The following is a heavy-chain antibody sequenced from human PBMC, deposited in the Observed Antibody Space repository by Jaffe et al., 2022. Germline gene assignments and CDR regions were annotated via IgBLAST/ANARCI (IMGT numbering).Heavy chain of an antibody. CDR1: GFTFSNAW. D-gene: IGHD5-12*01. CDR3: TTDRAKGYSGYDYAIDY. CDR2: IKSKTDGGTT. Sequence: EVQLVESGGGLVKPGGSLRLSCAASGFTFSNAWMSWVRQAPGKGLEWVGRIKSKTDGGTTDYAAPVKGRFTISRDDSKNTLYLQMNSLKTEDTAVYYCTTDRAKGYSGYDYAIDYWGQGTLVTVSS. J-gene: IGHJ4*02. V-gene: IGHV3-15*01.